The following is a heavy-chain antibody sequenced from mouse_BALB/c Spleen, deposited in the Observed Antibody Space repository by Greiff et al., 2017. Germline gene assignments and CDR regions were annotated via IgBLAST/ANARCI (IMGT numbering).Heavy chain of an antibody. V-gene: IGHV1-4*01. CDR2: INPSSGYT. Sequence: VQLHQSGAELARPGASVKMSCKASGYTFTSYTMHWVKQRPGQGLEWIGYINPSSGYTNYNQKFKDKATLTADKSSSTAYMQLSSLTSEDSAVYYCARTVVVPYYFDYWGQGTTLTVSS. J-gene: IGHJ2*01. D-gene: IGHD1-1*01. CDR1: GYTFTSYT. CDR3: ARTVVVPYYFDY.